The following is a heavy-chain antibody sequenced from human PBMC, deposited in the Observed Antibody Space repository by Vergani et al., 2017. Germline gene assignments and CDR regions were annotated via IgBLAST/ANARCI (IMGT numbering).Heavy chain of an antibody. CDR3: ARMDSPTTVAGGFDY. J-gene: IGHJ4*02. CDR1: GFSLSNARMG. V-gene: IGHV2-26*01. CDR2: IFSSDGK. Sequence: QVTLKESGPVLVKPTETLTLTCTVSGFSLSNARMGVSWIRQPPGKALEWLAHIFSSDGKSYNTSLKSRLTISKDTSKSQVGLSMTNMEPVDTDTYYCARMDSPTTVAGGFDYWGQGIPVTVSS. D-gene: IGHD6-19*01.